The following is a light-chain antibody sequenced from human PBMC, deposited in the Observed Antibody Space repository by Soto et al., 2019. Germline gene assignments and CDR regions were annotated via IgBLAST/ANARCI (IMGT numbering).Light chain of an antibody. CDR1: SSDVGGYNY. Sequence: QSALTRPPSASGSPGQSVTISCTGTSSDVGGYNYVSWYQQHPGKAPKLMIYEVTKRPLGVPDRFSGSKSGNTASLTVSGLQAEDEADYYCSSHAGINNVVFGGGTKLTVL. V-gene: IGLV2-8*01. J-gene: IGLJ3*02. CDR2: EVT. CDR3: SSHAGINNVV.